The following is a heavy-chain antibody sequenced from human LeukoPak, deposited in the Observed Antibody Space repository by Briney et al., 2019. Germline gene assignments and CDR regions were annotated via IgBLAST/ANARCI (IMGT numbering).Heavy chain of an antibody. V-gene: IGHV3-30*03. CDR2: ISYDGGNK. CDR1: GFTFSSYG. D-gene: IGHD7-27*01. CDR3: ARDDPRWGTSGDY. Sequence: GGSLRLSCAASGFTFSSYGMHWVRQAPGKGLEWVAVISYDGGNKYYADSAKGRFTISRDNSKNTLFLQMNSLRPEDTAVYYCARDDPRWGTSGDYWGQGTLVTVSS. J-gene: IGHJ4*02.